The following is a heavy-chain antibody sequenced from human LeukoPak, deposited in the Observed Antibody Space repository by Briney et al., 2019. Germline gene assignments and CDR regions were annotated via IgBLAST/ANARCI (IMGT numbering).Heavy chain of an antibody. J-gene: IGHJ3*02. CDR1: GFTLSSYA. CDR3: AKVVAARLDAFDI. D-gene: IGHD2-15*01. CDR2: ISGSGGST. Sequence: GASLRLSCAASGFTLSSYAMSWVRQAPGKGLEWVSAISGSGGSTYYADSVKGRFTISRDNSKNTLYLQMNSLRAEDTAVYYCAKVVAARLDAFDIWGQGTMVTVSS. V-gene: IGHV3-23*01.